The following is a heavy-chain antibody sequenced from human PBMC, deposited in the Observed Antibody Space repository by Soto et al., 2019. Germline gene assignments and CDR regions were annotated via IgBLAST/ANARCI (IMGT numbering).Heavy chain of an antibody. CDR3: ARSYSSSPTGGFDP. D-gene: IGHD6-6*01. J-gene: IGHJ5*02. V-gene: IGHV4-59*01. CDR2: IYYSGST. Sequence: SETLSLTCTVSGGSISSYYWSWIRQPPGKGLEWIGYIYYSGSTNYNPSLKSRVTISVDTSKNQFSLKLSSVTAADTAVYYCARSYSSSPTGGFDPWGQGTLVTVSS. CDR1: GGSISSYY.